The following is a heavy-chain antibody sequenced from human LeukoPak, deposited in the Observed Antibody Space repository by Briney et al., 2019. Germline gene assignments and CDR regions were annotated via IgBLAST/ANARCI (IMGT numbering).Heavy chain of an antibody. CDR3: AKSRSYDSSGYVAY. D-gene: IGHD3-22*01. V-gene: IGHV3-21*04. CDR2: ISSSSSYI. Sequence: PGGSLRLSCAASGFTFSSYSMNWVRQAPGKGLEWVSSISSSSSYIYYADSVKGRFTISRDNAKNSLYLQMNSLRAEDTAVYYCAKSRSYDSSGYVAYWGQGTLVTVSS. J-gene: IGHJ4*02. CDR1: GFTFSSYS.